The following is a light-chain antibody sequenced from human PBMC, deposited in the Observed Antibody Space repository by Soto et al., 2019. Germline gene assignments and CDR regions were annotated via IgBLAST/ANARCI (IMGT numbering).Light chain of an antibody. V-gene: IGKV3-20*01. CDR3: QQYGSSPQT. J-gene: IGKJ1*01. Sequence: EIVLTQSPGTLSLSPGETATLSCRASQSVRSSYLAWYQQKPGQAPRLLIYGSSSRATDIPDRFIGSGSGTDFTLTISRLEPDDFAVYYCQQYGSSPQTFGQGTKVDIK. CDR2: GSS. CDR1: QSVRSSY.